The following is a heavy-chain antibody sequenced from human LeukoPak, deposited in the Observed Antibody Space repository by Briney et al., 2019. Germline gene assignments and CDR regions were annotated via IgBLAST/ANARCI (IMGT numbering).Heavy chain of an antibody. CDR1: GFSLSTSGMC. J-gene: IGHJ4*02. Sequence: SGPTLVNPTQTLTLTCTFSGFSLSTSGMCVSWIRQPPGKALEWLARIDWHDDKYYSTSLKTRLTISKDTSKNQVVLTMTNMDPVDTATYYCARIRTPYGSGSYYNFDWGQGTLVTVSS. CDR2: IDWHDDK. V-gene: IGHV2-70*11. D-gene: IGHD3-10*01. CDR3: ARIRTPYGSGSYYNFD.